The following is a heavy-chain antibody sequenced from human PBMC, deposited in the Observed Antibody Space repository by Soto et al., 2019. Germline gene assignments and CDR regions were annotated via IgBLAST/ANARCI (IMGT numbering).Heavy chain of an antibody. CDR2: ISWNSGSI. CDR1: GFTFDDYA. Sequence: SLRLSCAASGFTFDDYAMHWVRQAPGKGLEWVSGISWNSGSIGYADSVKGRFTISRDNAKNSLYLQMNSLRAEDTALYYCAKAAAAGTRGPIDYWGQGTMVTVSS. CDR3: AKAAAAGTRGPIDY. D-gene: IGHD6-13*01. J-gene: IGHJ4*02. V-gene: IGHV3-9*01.